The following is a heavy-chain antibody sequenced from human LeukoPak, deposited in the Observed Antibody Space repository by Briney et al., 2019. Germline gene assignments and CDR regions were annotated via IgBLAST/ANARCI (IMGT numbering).Heavy chain of an antibody. CDR2: IYSGGST. D-gene: IGHD5-24*01. V-gene: IGHV3-53*01. Sequence: GGSLRLSCAASGFTVSNNDMSWVRQAPGEGLEWVSVIYSGGSTYYADSVKGRFTISRDNSKNTLYLQMNSLRAEDTAVYYCARRRDADYWGQGTLVTVSS. CDR3: ARRRDADY. J-gene: IGHJ4*02. CDR1: GFTVSNND.